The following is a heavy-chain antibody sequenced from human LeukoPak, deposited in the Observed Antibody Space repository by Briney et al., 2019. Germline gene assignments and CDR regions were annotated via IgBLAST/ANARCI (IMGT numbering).Heavy chain of an antibody. CDR2: INGSGGST. J-gene: IGHJ4*02. D-gene: IGHD4/OR15-4a*01. CDR1: GFTFSSYA. V-gene: IGHV3-23*01. CDR3: ARRAGAYSHPYDY. Sequence: GGSLRLSCAASGFTFSSYAMSWVRQAPGKGLEWVSDINGSGGSTYYADSVKGRFTISRDNSKNTLYLQMNSLRAEDTAVYNCARRAGAYSHPYDYWGQGTLVTVSS.